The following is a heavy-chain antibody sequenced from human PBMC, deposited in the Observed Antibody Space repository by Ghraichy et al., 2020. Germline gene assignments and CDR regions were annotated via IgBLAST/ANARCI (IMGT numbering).Heavy chain of an antibody. Sequence: GGSLRLSCATSGFTFSNYGMHWVRQAPGRGLEWVAVVSYDGSYKYYADSVKGRFSISRDNSKNTVYLQMNSLRAEDTAVYYCAKMGYCSSTSCYYIVSRGMDVWGQGTTVTVSS. CDR3: AKMGYCSSTSCYYIVSRGMDV. D-gene: IGHD2-2*01. CDR2: VSYDGSYK. V-gene: IGHV3-30*18. J-gene: IGHJ6*02. CDR1: GFTFSNYG.